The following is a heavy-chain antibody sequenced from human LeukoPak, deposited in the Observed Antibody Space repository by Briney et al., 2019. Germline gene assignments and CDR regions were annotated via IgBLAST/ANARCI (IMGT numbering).Heavy chain of an antibody. CDR3: AKDFRYSGYDMRGY. CDR2: IRYDGSIK. Sequence: GETLRLSCAASGFTFSSHGMHWVRQAPGKGLEWVAFIRYDGSIKYYADSVKGRFTISRDNSKNTLYLQMNSLRAEDTAVYYCAKDFRYSGYDMRGYWGQGTLVTVSS. CDR1: GFTFSSHG. V-gene: IGHV3-30*02. D-gene: IGHD5-12*01. J-gene: IGHJ4*02.